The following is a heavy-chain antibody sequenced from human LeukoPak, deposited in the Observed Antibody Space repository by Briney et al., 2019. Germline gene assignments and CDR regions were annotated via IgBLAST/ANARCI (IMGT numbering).Heavy chain of an antibody. J-gene: IGHJ4*02. V-gene: IGHV1-69*05. CDR3: ARRWPHSSGSYLFDY. Sequence: GASVKVSCKASGGTFSSHGLSWVRQAPGQGLEWMGGIIPIFDSTNYAQNFQGRVTITMDESTSTAYMELSSLRTDDTAVYYCARRWPHSSGSYLFDYWGQGTLVTVSS. CDR2: IIPIFDST. CDR1: GGTFSSHG. D-gene: IGHD3-22*01.